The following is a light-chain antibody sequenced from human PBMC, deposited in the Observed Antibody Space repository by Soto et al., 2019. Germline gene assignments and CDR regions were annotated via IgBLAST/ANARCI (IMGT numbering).Light chain of an antibody. J-gene: IGLJ2*01. CDR3: ASYTSSTSVV. CDR2: GVS. V-gene: IGLV2-14*03. CDR1: SSDVGGYKY. Sequence: QSALTQPASVSGSPGQSITISCTGTSSDVGGYKYVSWYQQHPGKVPKLMIYGVSNRPSGVSSRFSDSKSGNTASLTISGLQAEDEADYFCASYTSSTSVVFGGGPKDTVL.